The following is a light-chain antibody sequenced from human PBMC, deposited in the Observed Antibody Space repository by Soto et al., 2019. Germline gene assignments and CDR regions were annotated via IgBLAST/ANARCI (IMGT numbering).Light chain of an antibody. V-gene: IGKV1D-12*01. CDR1: QGISSW. CDR3: QQAESFPLT. Sequence: DIQMTQSPSSVSASVGDRVIITCRASQGISSWLAWYQQKAGEAPTLLIFDASRLHSGVPSRFSGSVSGTDFTLTITNLQPEDFATYYCQQAESFPLTFGGGTKVEIK. CDR2: DAS. J-gene: IGKJ4*01.